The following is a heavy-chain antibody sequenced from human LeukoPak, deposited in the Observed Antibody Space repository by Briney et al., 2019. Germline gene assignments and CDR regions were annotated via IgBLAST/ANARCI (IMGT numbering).Heavy chain of an antibody. CDR3: ARVRAYGSGTNWFDP. CDR2: IYYSGTT. V-gene: IGHV4-59*01. J-gene: IGHJ5*02. D-gene: IGHD3-10*01. Sequence: SETLSLTCTVSGGAISSYHWSWIRQPPGKGLEWIGHIYYSGTTNYNPSLKSRVTISVDTSKNQFSLKLSSVTAADTAVYYCARVRAYGSGTNWFDPWGQGTLVTVSS. CDR1: GGAISSYH.